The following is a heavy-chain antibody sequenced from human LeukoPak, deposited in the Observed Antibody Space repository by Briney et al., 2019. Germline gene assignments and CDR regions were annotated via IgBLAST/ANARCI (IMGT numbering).Heavy chain of an antibody. V-gene: IGHV4-59*01. Sequence: SETLSLTCTVSGGSISSYYWSWIRQPPGKGLEWIGYIYYSGSTNYNPSLKSRVTISVDTSKNQFSLKLSSVTAADTAVYYCAREVMIAAAGRNWFDPWGQGTLVTVSS. D-gene: IGHD6-13*01. CDR2: IYYSGST. J-gene: IGHJ5*02. CDR1: GGSISSYY. CDR3: AREVMIAAAGRNWFDP.